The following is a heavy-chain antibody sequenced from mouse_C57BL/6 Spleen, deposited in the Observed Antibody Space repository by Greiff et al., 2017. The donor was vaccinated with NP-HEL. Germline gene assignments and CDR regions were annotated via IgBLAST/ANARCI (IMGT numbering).Heavy chain of an antibody. CDR2: INPNNGGT. J-gene: IGHJ3*01. Sequence: EVQLQQSGPELVKPGASVKIPCKASGYTFTDYNMDWVKQSHGKSLEWIGDINPNNGGTIYNQKFKGKATLTVDKSSSTAYMELRSLTSEDTAVYYCARSENYYGSSPFAYWGQGTLVTVSA. CDR3: ARSENYYGSSPFAY. D-gene: IGHD1-1*01. CDR1: GYTFTDYN. V-gene: IGHV1-18*01.